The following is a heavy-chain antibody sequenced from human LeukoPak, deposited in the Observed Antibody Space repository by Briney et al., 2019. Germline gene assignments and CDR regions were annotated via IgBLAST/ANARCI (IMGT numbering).Heavy chain of an antibody. D-gene: IGHD3-10*01. CDR3: ARTRIIPGVRGLQMRYFDY. CDR2: ISDSGSAT. J-gene: IGHJ4*02. CDR1: GFSFRSYT. V-gene: IGHV3-23*01. Sequence: GGSLRLSCAASGFSFRSYTMNWVRQAPGKGLEWVSGISDSGSATLYADSVKGRFTISRDNSKNTLELQMSSLTAGDTAVYYCARTRIIPGVRGLQMRYFDYWGQGSLVTVSS.